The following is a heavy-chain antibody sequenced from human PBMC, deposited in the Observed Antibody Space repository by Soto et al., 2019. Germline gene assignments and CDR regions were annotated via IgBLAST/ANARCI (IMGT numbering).Heavy chain of an antibody. J-gene: IGHJ6*02. CDR2: IIPIFGTA. CDR1: GGTFSSYA. V-gene: IGHV1-69*13. CDR3: ARGVGLNYDILTGPSGYYYYGMDV. Sequence: SVKVSCKASGGTFSSYAISWVRQAPGQGLEWMGGIIPIFGTANYAQKFQGRVTITADESTSTAYMELSSLRSEDTAVYYCARGVGLNYDILTGPSGYYYYGMDVWGQGTTVTSP. D-gene: IGHD3-9*01.